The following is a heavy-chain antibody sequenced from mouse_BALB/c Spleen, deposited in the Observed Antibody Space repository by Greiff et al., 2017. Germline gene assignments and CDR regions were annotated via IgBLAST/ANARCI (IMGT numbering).Heavy chain of an antibody. CDR2: IAPGSGST. V-gene: IGHV1S41*01. CDR1: GYTFTSYW. Sequence: DLVKPGASVKLSCKASGYTFTSYWINWIKQRPGQGLEWIGRIAPGSGSTYYNEMFKGKATLTVDTSSSTAYIQLSSLSSEDSAVYFRARATFAYWGQGTMLTVSA. CDR3: ARATFAY. D-gene: IGHD1-2*01. J-gene: IGHJ2*01.